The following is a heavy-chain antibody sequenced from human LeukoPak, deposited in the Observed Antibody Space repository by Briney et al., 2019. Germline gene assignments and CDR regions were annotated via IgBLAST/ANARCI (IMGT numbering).Heavy chain of an antibody. CDR3: ARQGLLWFGELFVEYYFDY. Sequence: ASVKVSCKASGYTFTSYGISWVRQAPGQGLEWMGWISAYNGNTNYAQKLQGRVTMTTDTSMSTAYMELRSLRSDDTAVYYCARQGLLWFGELFVEYYFDYWGQGTLVTVSS. J-gene: IGHJ4*02. V-gene: IGHV1-18*01. CDR2: ISAYNGNT. D-gene: IGHD3-10*01. CDR1: GYTFTSYG.